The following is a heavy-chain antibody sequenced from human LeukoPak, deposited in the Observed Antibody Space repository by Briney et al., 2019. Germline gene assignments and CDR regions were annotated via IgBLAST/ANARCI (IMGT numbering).Heavy chain of an antibody. Sequence: SETLSLTCAVYGGSFSGYYWSWLRQPPGKGLEWSGEINHSGSTNYNPSLKRRVTISVDTSKNQSSLKLNPVTAAYTAVYYGARGNQGFGVAPNSHYYYYIDVWGNGTTVTVSS. CDR1: GGSFSGYY. CDR3: ARGNQGFGVAPNSHYYYYIDV. D-gene: IGHD3-3*01. J-gene: IGHJ6*03. V-gene: IGHV4-34*01. CDR2: INHSGST.